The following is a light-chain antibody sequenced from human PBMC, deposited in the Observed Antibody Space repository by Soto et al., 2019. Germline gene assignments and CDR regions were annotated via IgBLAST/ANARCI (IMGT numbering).Light chain of an antibody. CDR2: GAS. J-gene: IGKJ5*01. CDR1: QNIHTN. Sequence: EIVLTQSPANLSLSACQRPTISRSAGQNIHTNLAWYQQKPGQAPRLLFYGASTGATGLPARFSGSGSGTDFTLTISSLEPEDFAVYYCQQRSNWPPEDTFGQGTRLEI. CDR3: QQRSNWPPEDT. V-gene: IGKV3-11*01.